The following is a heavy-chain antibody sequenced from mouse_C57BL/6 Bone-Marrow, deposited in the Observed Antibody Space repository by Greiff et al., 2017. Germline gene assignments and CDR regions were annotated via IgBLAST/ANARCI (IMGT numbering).Heavy chain of an antibody. V-gene: IGHV1-76*01. Sequence: QVQLQQSGAELVRPGASVKLSCKASGYTFTDYYINWVKQRPGQGLEWIARIYPGSGNTYYNEKFKGKATLTAEKSSSTAYMQLSSLTSEDSAVYFCARSGFYYGSSQAWFAYWGQGTLVTVSA. J-gene: IGHJ3*01. CDR1: GYTFTDYY. CDR2: IYPGSGNT. D-gene: IGHD1-1*01. CDR3: ARSGFYYGSSQAWFAY.